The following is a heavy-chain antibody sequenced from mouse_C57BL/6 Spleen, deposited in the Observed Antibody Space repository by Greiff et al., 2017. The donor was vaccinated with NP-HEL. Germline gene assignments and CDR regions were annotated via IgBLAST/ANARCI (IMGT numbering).Heavy chain of an antibody. Sequence: VQLQQPGAELVKPGASVKMSCKASGYTFTSYWITWVKQRPGQGLEWIGDIYPGSGSTNYNEKFKSKATLTVDTSSSTAYMQLSSLTSEDSAVYYCARIITTVVAPRFAYWGQGTLVTVSA. J-gene: IGHJ3*01. CDR2: IYPGSGST. V-gene: IGHV1-55*01. CDR1: GYTFTSYW. CDR3: ARIITTVVAPRFAY. D-gene: IGHD1-1*01.